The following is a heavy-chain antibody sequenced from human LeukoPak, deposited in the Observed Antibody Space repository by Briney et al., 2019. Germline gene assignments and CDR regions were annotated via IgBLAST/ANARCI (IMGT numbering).Heavy chain of an antibody. Sequence: YVMNWVRQXPXXXLEWVSSISSGSXYIXYADSVKGRFTISRDNAKNSLYLQMSSLRAEDTAIYYCARDLDSPQDPYSWLVTTYYYGLDVWGQGTSVTVSS. CDR2: ISSGSXYI. D-gene: IGHD6-19*01. V-gene: IGHV3-21*01. CDR1: YV. J-gene: IGHJ6*02. CDR3: ARDLDSPQDPYSWLVTTYYYGLDV.